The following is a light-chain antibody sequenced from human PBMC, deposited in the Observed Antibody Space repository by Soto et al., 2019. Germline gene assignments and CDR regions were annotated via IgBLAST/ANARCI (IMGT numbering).Light chain of an antibody. CDR1: YSDIGAFDS. J-gene: IGLJ1*01. CDR3: TSYTKDTTYV. Sequence: SVLTQPASVSGSPGQSITVSCTGTYSDIGAFDSVSWYQHHPGRAPKLLIFGVNRRPSGISYRFSASKSGNTASLTISGLQAEDEADYYCTSYTKDTTYVFGTGTKVTVL. V-gene: IGLV2-14*01. CDR2: GVN.